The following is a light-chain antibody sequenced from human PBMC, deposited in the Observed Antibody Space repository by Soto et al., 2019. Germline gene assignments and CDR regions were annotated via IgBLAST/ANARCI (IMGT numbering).Light chain of an antibody. CDR1: QGISNY. J-gene: IGKJ1*01. V-gene: IGKV1-27*01. CDR2: AAS. Sequence: DIQMTQSPSSLSASVGDRVTITCRASQGISNYLAWYQQKPGKVPKLLIYAASTLQSVVPSRFSGSGSGTDFTLTISGLQPEDVATYYCQKYNSAPRTFGQGTKVEIK. CDR3: QKYNSAPRT.